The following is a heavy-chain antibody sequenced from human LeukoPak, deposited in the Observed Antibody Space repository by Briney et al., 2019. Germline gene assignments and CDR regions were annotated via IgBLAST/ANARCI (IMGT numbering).Heavy chain of an antibody. J-gene: IGHJ4*02. Sequence: SETLSLTCAVSGYSISSGYYWGWIRQPPGKGLEWIGSIYHSGSTYYNPSLKSRVTISVDTSKTQFSLKLSSVTAADTAVYYCARLCSFLEWLCPPFDYWGQGTLVTVSS. CDR2: IYHSGST. V-gene: IGHV4-38-2*01. CDR3: ARLCSFLEWLCPPFDY. CDR1: GYSISSGYY. D-gene: IGHD3-3*01.